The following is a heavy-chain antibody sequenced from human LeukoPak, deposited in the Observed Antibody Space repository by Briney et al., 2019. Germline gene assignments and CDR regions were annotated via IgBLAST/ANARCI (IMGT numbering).Heavy chain of an antibody. CDR1: GFIFNNFA. CDR3: AKSLRYSSGCHHFDY. V-gene: IGHV3-23*01. Sequence: PGGSLRLSCAASGFIFNNFAMSWVRQAPGKGLEWVSGISGSGTSPYYADSVKGRFTISRDNSKNTVYLQMNSLRVEDTAVYYCAKSLRYSSGCHHFDYWGQRTLVTVSS. J-gene: IGHJ4*02. CDR2: ISGSGTSP. D-gene: IGHD6-19*01.